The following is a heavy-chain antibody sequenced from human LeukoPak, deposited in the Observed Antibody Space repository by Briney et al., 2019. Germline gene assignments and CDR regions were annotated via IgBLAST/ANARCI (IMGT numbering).Heavy chain of an antibody. V-gene: IGHV3-23*01. CDR3: TRDRAGKQWLVPQYYFDY. CDR2: ISSSGDIT. D-gene: IGHD6-19*01. Sequence: PGGSLRLSCAASGFTFNNYAMSWVRQARGKWLEWVSAISSSGDITFYADSVKGRFTISRDNSRYTLYLQMNSLRAEDAAVYYCTRDRAGKQWLVPQYYFDYWGQGTLVTVSS. J-gene: IGHJ4*02. CDR1: GFTFNNYA.